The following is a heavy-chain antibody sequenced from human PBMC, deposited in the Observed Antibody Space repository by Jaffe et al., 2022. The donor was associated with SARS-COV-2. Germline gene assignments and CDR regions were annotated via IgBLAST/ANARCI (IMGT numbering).Heavy chain of an antibody. CDR3: ARHGARGPAPQWLVMDV. Sequence: EVQLVQSGAEVKKPGESLRISCKGSGYSFTSYWISWVRQMPGKGLEWMGRIDPSDSYTNYSPSFQGHVTISADKSISTAYLQWSSLKASDTAMYYCARHGARGPAPQWLVMDVWGQGTTVTVSS. CDR1: GYSFTSYW. V-gene: IGHV5-10-1*03. CDR2: IDPSDSYT. D-gene: IGHD6-19*01. J-gene: IGHJ6*02.